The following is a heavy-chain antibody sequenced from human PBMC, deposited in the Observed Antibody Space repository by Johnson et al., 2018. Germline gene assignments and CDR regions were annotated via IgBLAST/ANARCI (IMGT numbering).Heavy chain of an antibody. D-gene: IGHD3-3*01. CDR2: ISSSGSTI. Sequence: QVQLVESGGGLVKPGGSLRLSCAASGFTFSDYYMSWIRQAPGKGLEWVSYISSSGSTIYYAVPVKGRFTISRDNSKNTLYLQMNSLRAEDTAVYYCAREESGSNAFDIWGQGTMVTVSS. J-gene: IGHJ3*02. CDR1: GFTFSDYY. CDR3: AREESGSNAFDI. V-gene: IGHV3-11*04.